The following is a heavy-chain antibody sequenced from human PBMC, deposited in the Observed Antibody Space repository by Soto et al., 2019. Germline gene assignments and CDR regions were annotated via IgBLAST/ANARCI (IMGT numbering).Heavy chain of an antibody. J-gene: IGHJ4*02. CDR3: ARGNYDGSGSYYIRRGYFDY. V-gene: IGHV1-69*01. D-gene: IGHD3-10*01. CDR2: IIPIFGTA. CDR1: GGTFSSYA. Sequence: QVQLVQSGAEVKKPGSSVKVSCTASGGTFSSYAISWVRQAPGQGLEWMGGIIPIFGTANYAQKFKGRVTITADESTSTAYMELSSLRWEDTAVYYCARGNYDGSGSYYIRRGYFDYWGQGTLVTVSS.